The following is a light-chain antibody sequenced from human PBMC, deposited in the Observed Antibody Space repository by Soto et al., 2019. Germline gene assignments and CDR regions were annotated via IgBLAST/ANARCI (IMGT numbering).Light chain of an antibody. CDR1: QGIRTY. V-gene: IGKV1-9*01. CDR3: QQLNSYPT. Sequence: IQLTQSPSSLSVSAGERVTITCRASQGIRTYLAWYQQKPGKAPKNLIYDASTLQSGVPSRFSGSGSGTEFTLTISSLQPEDFATYYCQQLNSYPTFGQGTRME. CDR2: DAS. J-gene: IGKJ5*01.